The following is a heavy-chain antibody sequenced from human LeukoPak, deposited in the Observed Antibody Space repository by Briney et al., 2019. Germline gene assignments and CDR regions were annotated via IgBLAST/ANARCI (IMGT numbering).Heavy chain of an antibody. J-gene: IGHJ5*02. V-gene: IGHV4-34*01. D-gene: IGHD2-2*01. CDR1: GGSFSGYY. CDR3: ARVVPEGIVVVPAAMGWFDP. CDR2: INHRGST. Sequence: SETLSLTCAVYGGSFSGYYWSWIRQPPGKGLEWIGEINHRGSTNYNPSLKSRVTISIDPSKNQFSLKLSSVAAADTAVYYCARVVPEGIVVVPAAMGWFDPWGQGTLVTVSS.